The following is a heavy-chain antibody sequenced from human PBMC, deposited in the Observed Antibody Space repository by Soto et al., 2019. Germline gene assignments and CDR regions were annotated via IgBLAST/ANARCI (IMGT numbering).Heavy chain of an antibody. CDR1: DDSSSSYY. CDR2: IYYSGIT. Sequence: LSPTDTVSDDSSSSYYWSWLRQPPEKKLEWIGYIYYSGITNYNPSLNSRVTISVDTSNNQFSLKMRSVTAAETAVYFCVRVRGTGGGPRDFASRGKGTPVPVS. J-gene: IGHJ4*02. D-gene: IGHD3-16*01. V-gene: IGHV4-59*01. CDR3: VRVRGTGGGPRDFAS.